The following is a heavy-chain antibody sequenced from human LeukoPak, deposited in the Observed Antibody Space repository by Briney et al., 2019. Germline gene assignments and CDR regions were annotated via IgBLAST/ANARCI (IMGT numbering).Heavy chain of an antibody. V-gene: IGHV1-24*01. D-gene: IGHD1-1*01. Sequence: ASVKVSCKVSGYTLTELSMHWVRQAPGKGLEWMGGFDPEDGETIFAQKFQGRVTMTEDTSTDTAYMELSSLRSEDTAVYYCATGCGSSWNVAYYYYGMDVWGQGTTVTVSS. J-gene: IGHJ6*02. CDR1: GYTLTELS. CDR3: ATGCGSSWNVAYYYYGMDV. CDR2: FDPEDGET.